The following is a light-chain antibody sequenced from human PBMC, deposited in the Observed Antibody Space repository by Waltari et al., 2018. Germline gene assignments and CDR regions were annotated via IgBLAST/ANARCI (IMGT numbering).Light chain of an antibody. V-gene: IGLV2-14*03. CDR3: NSYASNSDGL. CDR1: SSDVGRCYY. Sequence: SALTQPASVSVSPGQSITIRCTGTSSDVGRCYYVSCYQQHPGKAPKLLIYDVSDRPSGGSNRFSGSKSGNTAFLTISVLQAEDEGDYYCNSYASNSDGLFGGGTKLTVL. CDR2: DVS. J-gene: IGLJ2*01.